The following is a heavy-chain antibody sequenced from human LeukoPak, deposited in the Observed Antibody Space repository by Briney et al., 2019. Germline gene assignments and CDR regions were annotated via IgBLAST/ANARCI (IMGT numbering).Heavy chain of an antibody. Sequence: GTSLRLSCAVSGFTFSRYAMHWVRQAPGKGLEWVAVISYDGSKKADSVKGRVTISRDNSKNTLYLQMTSLRAEDTAVYYCARDSYDYWGQGTLVTVSS. CDR3: ARDSYDY. D-gene: IGHD3-10*01. CDR2: ISYDGSKK. V-gene: IGHV3-30-3*01. CDR1: GFTFSRYA. J-gene: IGHJ4*02.